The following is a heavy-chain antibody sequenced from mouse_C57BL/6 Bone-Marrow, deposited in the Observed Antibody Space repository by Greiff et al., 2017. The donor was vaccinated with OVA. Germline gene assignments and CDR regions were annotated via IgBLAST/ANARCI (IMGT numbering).Heavy chain of an antibody. Sequence: VQLQQPGAELVKPGASVKLSCKASGYTFTSYWMQWVKQRPGQGLEWIGEIDPSDSYTNYNQKFKGKATLTVDTSSSTAYMQLNRLTSEDSAVCYCASAVFAYWGQGTLVTVSA. CDR3: ASAVFAY. CDR2: IDPSDSYT. CDR1: GYTFTSYW. J-gene: IGHJ3*01. V-gene: IGHV1-50*01.